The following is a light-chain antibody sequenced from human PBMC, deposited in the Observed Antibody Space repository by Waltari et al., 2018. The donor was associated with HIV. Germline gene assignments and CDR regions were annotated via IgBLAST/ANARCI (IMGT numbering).Light chain of an antibody. CDR2: WAS. V-gene: IGKV4-1*01. CDR1: QSVLSNSNNKNY. J-gene: IGKJ4*01. CDR3: QQYYSTPLT. Sequence: DIVMTQSPDSLAVSLVERAPINCKSSQSVLSNSNNKNYLAWYQQKSGQSPKWLIYWASTRESVVPDRFSGSGSGTDFSLSISSLQAEDVAVYYCQQYYSTPLTFGGGTKVEIK.